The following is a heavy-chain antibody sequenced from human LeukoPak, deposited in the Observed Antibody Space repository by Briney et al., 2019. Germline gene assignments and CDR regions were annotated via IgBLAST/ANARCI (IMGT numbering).Heavy chain of an antibody. CDR2: IYYSGST. CDR1: GGSISSGGYY. V-gene: IGHV4-31*03. J-gene: IGHJ6*04. D-gene: IGHD3-10*01. Sequence: TLPLTCTVSGGSISSGGYYWSWIRQHPGKGLEWIGYIYYSGSTYYNPSLKSRVTISVDTSKNQFSLKLSSVTAADTAVYYCARSYGSGSSYGMDVWGKGTTVTVSS. CDR3: ARSYGSGSSYGMDV.